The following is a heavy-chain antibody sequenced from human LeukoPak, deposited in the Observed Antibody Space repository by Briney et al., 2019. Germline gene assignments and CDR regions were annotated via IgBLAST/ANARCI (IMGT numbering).Heavy chain of an antibody. D-gene: IGHD3-22*01. J-gene: IGHJ6*02. Sequence: PSETLSLTCTVSGGSISSYYWSWLRQPPGKGLEWIGYIYYSGSTNYNPSLKSRVTISVDTSKNQFSLKLSSVTAADTAVYYCARGHDSSGYYYYYYGMDVWGQGTTVTVSS. CDR2: IYYSGST. CDR3: ARGHDSSGYYYYYYGMDV. CDR1: GGSISSYY. V-gene: IGHV4-59*01.